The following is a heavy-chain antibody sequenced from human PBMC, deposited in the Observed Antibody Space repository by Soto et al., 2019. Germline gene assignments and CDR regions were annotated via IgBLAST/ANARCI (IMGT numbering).Heavy chain of an antibody. CDR2: ISNDGSNK. D-gene: IGHD6-19*01. Sequence: QVQLVESGGGVVQPGRSLRLSCAASGFTFSTYGMHWVRPAPGKGLEWVAVISNDGSNKYYAYSVKGRFTISRDNAKDTLYLQMNSLRTEDTAVYYCAKGAVAIWRSNYNYYYMDGWGKGTTVTVSS. V-gene: IGHV3-30*18. J-gene: IGHJ6*03. CDR1: GFTFSTYG. CDR3: AKGAVAIWRSNYNYYYMDG.